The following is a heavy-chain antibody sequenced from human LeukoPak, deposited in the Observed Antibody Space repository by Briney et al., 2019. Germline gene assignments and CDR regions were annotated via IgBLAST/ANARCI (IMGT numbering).Heavy chain of an antibody. Sequence: PGGSLRLSCAASGFTFSSYAMSWVRQAPGKGLEWVSAVRGSGGSTYYADSVKGRFTISRHNSKSTLYLKMNSLRAEDTAVYYCAKAVGLWIDYWGQGTLVTVSS. D-gene: IGHD3/OR15-3a*01. CDR3: AKAVGLWIDY. V-gene: IGHV3-23*01. CDR2: VRGSGGST. CDR1: GFTFSSYA. J-gene: IGHJ4*02.